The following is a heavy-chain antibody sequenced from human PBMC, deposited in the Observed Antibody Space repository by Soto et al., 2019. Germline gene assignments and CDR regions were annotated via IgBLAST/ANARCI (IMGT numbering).Heavy chain of an antibody. D-gene: IGHD3-10*01. J-gene: IGHJ4*02. Sequence: EVQLVESGGGLVQPGGSLRLSCAASGFTFSDHYMDWVRQAPGKGREWVGRSKNKADSYTTEYAASVKGRFTISRDGSNNSLFLQMNSLKTEDTAVYYCTVWGSGNDFGAAWGQGILVTVSS. CDR1: GFTFSDHY. CDR2: SKNKADSYTT. CDR3: TVWGSGNDFGAA. V-gene: IGHV3-72*01.